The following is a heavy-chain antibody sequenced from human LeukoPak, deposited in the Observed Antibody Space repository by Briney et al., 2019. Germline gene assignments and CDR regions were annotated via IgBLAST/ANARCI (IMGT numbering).Heavy chain of an antibody. CDR3: ARDFVTMVRGVIWFDP. CDR2: ISSSSSYI. Sequence: PGGSLRLSCAASGFTFSSYSMNWVRQAPGKGLEWVSSISSSSSYIYYADSVKGRFTISRDNAKNSLYLQMNSPRAEDTAVYYCARDFVTMVRGVIWFDPWGQGTLVTVSS. V-gene: IGHV3-21*01. D-gene: IGHD3-10*01. J-gene: IGHJ5*02. CDR1: GFTFSSYS.